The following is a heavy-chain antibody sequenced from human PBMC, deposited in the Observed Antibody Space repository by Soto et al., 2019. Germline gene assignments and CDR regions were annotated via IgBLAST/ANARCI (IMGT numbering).Heavy chain of an antibody. CDR1: GDTVASNTFT. CDR3: VRGNMWENWFDP. V-gene: IGHV6-1*01. Sequence: PSQTLSLTCGISGDTVASNTFTWNWIRQSPSRGLEWLGRTYFRSKWFTQYAVSVRSRIAINLDTSKNQFSLHLESMSPEDAAVYYCVRGNMWENWFDPWGQGTLVTVSS. D-gene: IGHD1-26*01. J-gene: IGHJ5*02. CDR2: TYFRSKWFT.